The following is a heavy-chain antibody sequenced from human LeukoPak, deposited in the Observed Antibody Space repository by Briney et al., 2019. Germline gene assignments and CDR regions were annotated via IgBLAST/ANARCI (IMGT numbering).Heavy chain of an antibody. CDR1: GGTFSSYA. J-gene: IGHJ3*02. CDR2: IIPIFGTA. CDR3: ARDGITIFGVASNAFDI. V-gene: IGHV1-69*05. D-gene: IGHD3-3*01. Sequence: SVEVSCKASGGTFSSYAISWVRQAPGQGLEWMGGIIPIFGTANYAQKFQGRVTITTDESTSTAYMELSSLRSEDTAVYYCARDGITIFGVASNAFDIWGQGTMVTVSS.